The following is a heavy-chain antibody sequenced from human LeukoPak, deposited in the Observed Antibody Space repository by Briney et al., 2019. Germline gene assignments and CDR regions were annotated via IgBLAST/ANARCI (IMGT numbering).Heavy chain of an antibody. D-gene: IGHD3-10*01. J-gene: IGHJ4*02. CDR2: IYYSGST. Sequence: SETLSLTCTVSGGSISSYYWSWIRQPPGKGLEWIGYIYYSGSTNYNPSLKSRVTISVDTSKNQFSLKLSSVTAADTAVYYCARRSAAFFYYGSGSQYFDYWGQGTLVTVSS. CDR3: ARRSAAFFYYGSGSQYFDY. CDR1: GGSISSYY. V-gene: IGHV4-59*12.